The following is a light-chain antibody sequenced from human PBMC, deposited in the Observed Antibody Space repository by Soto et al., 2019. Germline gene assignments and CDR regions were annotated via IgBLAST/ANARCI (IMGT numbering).Light chain of an antibody. J-gene: IGKJ5*01. CDR3: QQYGSSTPIT. CDR1: QSVSSSY. Sequence: EIVLTQSPGTLSLSPGERATLSCRASQSVSSSYLAWYQQKPGQAPRLLIHGASNRATGIPARFSGSGSGTDFTLNISRLAPEDFDVYYCQQYGSSTPITFGQGTRLEMK. CDR2: GAS. V-gene: IGKV3-20*01.